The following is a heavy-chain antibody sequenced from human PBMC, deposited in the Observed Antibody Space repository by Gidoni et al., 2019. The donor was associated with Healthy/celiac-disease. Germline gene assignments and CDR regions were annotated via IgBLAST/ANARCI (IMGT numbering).Heavy chain of an antibody. V-gene: IGHV2-5*02. Sequence: QITLKESGPTLVKPTQTLTLTCTFSGFSLSTSGVGVGWIRQPPGKALEWLALIYWDDDKRYSPSLKSRLTITKDTSKNQVVLTMTNMDPVDTATYYCAHYRGLYGPLSWASPPFDYWGQGTLVTVSS. J-gene: IGHJ4*02. CDR2: IYWDDDK. CDR3: AHYRGLYGPLSWASPPFDY. D-gene: IGHD2-2*02. CDR1: GFSLSTSGVG.